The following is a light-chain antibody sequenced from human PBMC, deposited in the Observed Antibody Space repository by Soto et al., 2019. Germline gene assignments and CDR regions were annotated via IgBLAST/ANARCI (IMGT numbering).Light chain of an antibody. Sequence: DIQMTQSPSSLSASIGDRVTITCRASQSISSYLNWYQQKPGKAPKLLIYGASSLQSGVPSRFSGSGFGTDFTLTISTLQHEDFATYFCQQSYSTPLTFGPGTKVDIK. CDR1: QSISSY. V-gene: IGKV1-39*01. J-gene: IGKJ1*01. CDR2: GAS. CDR3: QQSYSTPLT.